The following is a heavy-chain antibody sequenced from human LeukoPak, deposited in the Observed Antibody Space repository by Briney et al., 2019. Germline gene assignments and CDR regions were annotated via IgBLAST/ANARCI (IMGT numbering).Heavy chain of an antibody. V-gene: IGHV3-48*03. CDR1: GFTFSSYE. CDR2: ISTSGSTM. Sequence: GGSLRLSCAASGFTFSSYEMNWVRQAPGKGLEWVSYISTSGSTMYYADSVKGRFTISRDNAKNSLCLQMNSLRVEDTAVYYCARKGYGSGSYTYYFDYWGQGTLVTVSS. D-gene: IGHD3-10*01. J-gene: IGHJ4*02. CDR3: ARKGYGSGSYTYYFDY.